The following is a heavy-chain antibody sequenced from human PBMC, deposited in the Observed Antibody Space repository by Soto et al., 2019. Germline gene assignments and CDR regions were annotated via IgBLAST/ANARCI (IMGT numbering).Heavy chain of an antibody. CDR1: GFTFGDYA. Sequence: PGGSLRLSCTASGFTFGDYAMSWFRQAPGKGLEWVGFIGSKAYGGTTEYAASVKGRFTISRDDSKSIAYLQMNSLKTEDTAVYYCARQRGERVGELKSDWFDPWGQGTLVTVSS. J-gene: IGHJ5*02. V-gene: IGHV3-49*03. CDR3: ARQRGERVGELKSDWFDP. D-gene: IGHD1-26*01. CDR2: IGSKAYGGTT.